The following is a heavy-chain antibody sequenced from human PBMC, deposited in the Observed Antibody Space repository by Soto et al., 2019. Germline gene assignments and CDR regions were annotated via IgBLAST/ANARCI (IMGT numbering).Heavy chain of an antibody. J-gene: IGHJ4*02. CDR1: GFTFTSSA. V-gene: IGHV1-58*01. D-gene: IGHD3-22*01. CDR2: IVVGSGNT. CDR3: AAFGYDSSGYYAFDY. Sequence: SVKVSCKASGFTFTSSAAQWVRQARGQRLEWIGWIVVGSGNTNYAQKFQERVTITRDMSTSTAYMELSSLRSEDTAVYYCAAFGYDSSGYYAFDYWGQGTLVTVS.